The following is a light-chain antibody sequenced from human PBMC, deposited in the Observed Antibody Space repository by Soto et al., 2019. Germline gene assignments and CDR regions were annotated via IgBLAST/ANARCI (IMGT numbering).Light chain of an antibody. CDR2: EVS. J-gene: IGLJ1*01. Sequence: QSVLTQPASVSGSPGQSITISCTGTSSDVGGYNYVSWYQQHPGKAPKLMIYEVSNRPSGVSNRFSGSKSGNTASLTISGLQAEDEADYYCSSYTRSSPYVFXTGTKVTVL. CDR3: SSYTRSSPYV. V-gene: IGLV2-14*01. CDR1: SSDVGGYNY.